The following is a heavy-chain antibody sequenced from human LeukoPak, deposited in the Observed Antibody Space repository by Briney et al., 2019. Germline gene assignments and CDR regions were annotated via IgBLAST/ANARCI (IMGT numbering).Heavy chain of an antibody. V-gene: IGHV3-21*01. CDR1: GFTFSSYA. CDR3: ARTLAGYYYDTSAYLCDC. J-gene: IGHJ4*02. Sequence: GGSLRLSCAASGFTFSSYAMSWVRQAPGKGLEWVSSISSSSSYIYYADSVKGRFTISRDNAKNSLYLQMNSLRAEDTAVYYCARTLAGYYYDTSAYLCDCWGQGTLVSVSS. D-gene: IGHD3-22*01. CDR2: ISSSSSYI.